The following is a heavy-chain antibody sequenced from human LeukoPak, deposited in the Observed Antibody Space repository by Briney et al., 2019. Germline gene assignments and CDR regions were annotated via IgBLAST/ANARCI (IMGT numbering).Heavy chain of an antibody. Sequence: GGSVKVSCKASGYTVTGYDIHWVRQAPGQGVGCMGRINHNSGGTNYAQKFQGRVTMTRDKSMSTAYMELSRLRSDDTAVYYCARAITSSLSPSEDWGQGKLVTVSS. V-gene: IGHV1-2*02. CDR1: GYTVTGYD. CDR3: ARAITSSLSPSED. CDR2: INHNSGGT. D-gene: IGHD3-16*02. J-gene: IGHJ4*02.